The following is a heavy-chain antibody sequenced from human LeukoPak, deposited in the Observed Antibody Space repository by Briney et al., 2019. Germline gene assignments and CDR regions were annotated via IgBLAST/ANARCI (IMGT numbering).Heavy chain of an antibody. J-gene: IGHJ4*02. CDR2: ISWNSGSI. V-gene: IGHV3-9*01. CDR1: GFTFDDYA. CDR3: AREAGYDYVWGGYRPLDY. Sequence: PGRSLRLSCAASGFTFDDYAMHWVRQAPGKGLEWVSGISWNSGSIGYADSVKGRFTISRDNAKNSLYLQMNSLRAEDTAVYYCAREAGYDYVWGGYRPLDYWGQGTLVTVSS. D-gene: IGHD3-16*02.